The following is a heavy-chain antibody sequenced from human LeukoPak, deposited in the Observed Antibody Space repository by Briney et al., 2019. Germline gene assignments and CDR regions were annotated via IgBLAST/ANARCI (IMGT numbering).Heavy chain of an antibody. CDR3: ARKGISAPAGTFDA. J-gene: IGHJ3*01. Sequence: PSETLSLTCTVSGGSVNNYYWTWIRQSAGKGLEWIGRIYSSGSTNYNPSLKSRVTMSVDTAKNQFSLKLTSVTAADTATYFCARKGISAPAGTFDAWGQGTMVTVSS. CDR2: IYSSGST. V-gene: IGHV4-4*07. D-gene: IGHD2-15*01. CDR1: GGSVNNYY.